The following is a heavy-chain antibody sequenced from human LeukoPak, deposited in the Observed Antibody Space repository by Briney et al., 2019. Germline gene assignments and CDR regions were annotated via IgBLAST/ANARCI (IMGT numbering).Heavy chain of an antibody. CDR3: ARTPTYYDFWSGYYTPRRDAFDI. Sequence: ASVKVSCKASGYTFTGYYMHWVRQAPGQGLEWMGWINTNTGNPTYAQGFTGRFVFSLDTSVSTAYLQISSLKAEDTAVYYCARTPTYYDFWSGYYTPRRDAFDIWGQGTMVTASS. CDR2: INTNTGNP. J-gene: IGHJ3*02. V-gene: IGHV7-4-1*02. CDR1: GYTFTGYY. D-gene: IGHD3-3*01.